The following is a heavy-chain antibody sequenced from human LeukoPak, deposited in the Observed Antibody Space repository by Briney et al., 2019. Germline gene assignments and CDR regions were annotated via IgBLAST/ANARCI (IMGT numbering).Heavy chain of an antibody. V-gene: IGHV4-34*01. Sequence: RPPETLSLTCAVYGGSFSGYYWSWIRQPPGKGLEWIGEINHSGSTNYNPSLKSRVTISVDTSKNQFSLKLSSVTAADTAVYYCARVNTGYCSGGSCYRYYYYYGMDVWGQGTTVTVSS. CDR1: GGSFSGYY. D-gene: IGHD2-15*01. CDR3: ARVNTGYCSGGSCYRYYYYYGMDV. J-gene: IGHJ6*02. CDR2: INHSGST.